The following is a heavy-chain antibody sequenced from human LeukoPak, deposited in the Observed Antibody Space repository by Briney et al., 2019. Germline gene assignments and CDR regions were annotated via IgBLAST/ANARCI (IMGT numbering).Heavy chain of an antibody. Sequence: ASVKVSCKPCGYNFPYYIHWVRQAPGQGLEWMGWIDPNSGATISAHTFQGRLSMTKDTSFTTVYMELRSLRSEDTAVYYCARGSDFPPNWFDPWGQGTLVTVSS. CDR2: IDPNSGAT. J-gene: IGHJ5*02. D-gene: IGHD3-3*01. CDR3: ARGSDFPPNWFDP. CDR1: GYNFPYY. V-gene: IGHV1-2*02.